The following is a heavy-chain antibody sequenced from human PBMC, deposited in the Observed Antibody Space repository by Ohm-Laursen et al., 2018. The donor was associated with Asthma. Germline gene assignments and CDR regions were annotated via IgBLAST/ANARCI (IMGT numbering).Heavy chain of an antibody. CDR3: ARGGEYYYYGMDV. CDR1: GFTFSSYG. V-gene: IGHV3-30*03. CDR2: LSYRGSNK. Sequence: SLRLYCAASGFTFSSYGMHWVRQAPGKGLEWVAALSYRGSNKYYVDSVKGRFSISRDDSKNTLDLQMNSLRAEDTAVYYCARGGEYYYYGMDVWGQGTTVTVSS. J-gene: IGHJ6*02. D-gene: IGHD3-16*01.